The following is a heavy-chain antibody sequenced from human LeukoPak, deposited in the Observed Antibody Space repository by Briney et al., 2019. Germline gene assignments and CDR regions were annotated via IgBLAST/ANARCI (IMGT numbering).Heavy chain of an antibody. CDR2: ISAYNGNT. D-gene: IGHD3-16*01. Sequence: ASVKVSCKASGYTFTSYGISLVRQAPGQGLEWMGWISAYNGNTNYAQNPQGRVTMSTDTSTSTAYMELRSLRSDDPAVYYCARLRGTYFDYWGQGTLVTVSS. V-gene: IGHV1-18*01. CDR3: ARLRGTYFDY. CDR1: GYTFTSYG. J-gene: IGHJ4*02.